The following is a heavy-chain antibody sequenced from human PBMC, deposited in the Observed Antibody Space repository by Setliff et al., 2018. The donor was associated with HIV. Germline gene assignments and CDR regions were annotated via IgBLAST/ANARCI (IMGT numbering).Heavy chain of an antibody. Sequence: SETLSLTCSVSGVSVGSGDYYWHWIRQHPEKALEWIGYIFHSGDTYYHPSLKSRISMSVDTSKNQFSLELTSLTAADTAVYYCATRPRIAARPFDYWGQGMLVTVSS. V-gene: IGHV4-31*03. CDR3: ATRPRIAARPFDY. CDR2: IFHSGDT. J-gene: IGHJ4*02. D-gene: IGHD6-6*01. CDR1: GVSVGSGDYY.